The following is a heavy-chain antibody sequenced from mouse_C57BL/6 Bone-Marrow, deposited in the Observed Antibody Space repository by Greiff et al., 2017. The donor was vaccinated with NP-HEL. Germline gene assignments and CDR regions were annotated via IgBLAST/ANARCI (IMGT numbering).Heavy chain of an antibody. CDR1: GFSLTSYA. V-gene: IGHV2-9-1*01. CDR3: ARDYDSYYYAMDY. Sequence: VQRVESGPGLVAPSQSLSITCTVSGFSLTSYAISWVRQPPGKGLEWLGVIWTGGGTNYNSALKSRLSISKDNSKSQVFLKMNSLQTDDTARYYCARDYDSYYYAMDYWGQGTSVTVSS. CDR2: IWTGGGT. D-gene: IGHD2-4*01. J-gene: IGHJ4*01.